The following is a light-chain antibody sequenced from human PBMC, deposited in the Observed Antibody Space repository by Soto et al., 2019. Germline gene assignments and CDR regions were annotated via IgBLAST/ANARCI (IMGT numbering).Light chain of an antibody. CDR1: QSIGSY. J-gene: IGKJ3*01. V-gene: IGKV3-11*01. Sequence: EIVLTQSPATLSLSPGERATLSCRASQSIGSYLAWYQHKPGQAPRLLIYDASHRATGIPARFSGSGSGTDFPLTISSLEPEDFAVYYCQQRTNWPPGTFGPGTKVDIK. CDR3: QQRTNWPPGT. CDR2: DAS.